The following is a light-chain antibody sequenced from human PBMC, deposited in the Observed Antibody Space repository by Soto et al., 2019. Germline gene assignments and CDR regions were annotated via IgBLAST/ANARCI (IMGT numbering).Light chain of an antibody. J-gene: IGKJ5*01. CDR2: GAS. Sequence: TQSPASRSLSPGDRATLSCRASQSVSSDVAWYQQKPGQAPRMLIYGASNRATGTPARFSGSGSGTDFTRTISSLEPEEFAGYYCQQRSNWPPSITFGQGTRLEIK. CDR1: QSVSSD. V-gene: IGKV3-11*01. CDR3: QQRSNWPPSIT.